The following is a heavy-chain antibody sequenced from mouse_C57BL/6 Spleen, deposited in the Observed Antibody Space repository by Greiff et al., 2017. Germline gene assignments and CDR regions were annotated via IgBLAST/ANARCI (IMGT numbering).Heavy chain of an antibody. V-gene: IGHV3-6*01. CDR2: ISYDGSN. J-gene: IGHJ2*01. D-gene: IGHD1-1*01. Sequence: EVKLQESGPGLVKPSQSLSLTCSVTGYSITSGYYWNWIRQFPGNKLEWMGYISYDGSNNYNPSLKNRISITRDTSKNQFFLKLNSVTTEDTATYYCARARDYYGSSPFDYWGQGTTLTVSS. CDR1: GYSITSGYY. CDR3: ARARDYYGSSPFDY.